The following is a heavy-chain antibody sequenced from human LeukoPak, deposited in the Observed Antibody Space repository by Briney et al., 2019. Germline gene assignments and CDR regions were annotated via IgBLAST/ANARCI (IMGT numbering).Heavy chain of an antibody. J-gene: IGHJ6*02. CDR3: ARESANYIVVVVAANYYGMDV. CDR2: ISSSSSTI. V-gene: IGHV3-48*01. D-gene: IGHD2-15*01. Sequence: GGSLRLSCAASGFTFSSYSMNWVRQAPGKGLEWVSYISSSSSTIYYADSVKGRFTIYRDNAKNSLYLQMNSLRAEDTAVYYCARESANYIVVVVAANYYGMDVWGQGTTVTVSS. CDR1: GFTFSSYS.